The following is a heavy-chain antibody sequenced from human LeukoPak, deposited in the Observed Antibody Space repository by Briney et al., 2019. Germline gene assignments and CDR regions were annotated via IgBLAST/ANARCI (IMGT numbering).Heavy chain of an antibody. CDR1: GFTFSTYS. CDR2: ISSSSYI. V-gene: IGHV3-21*01. J-gene: IGHJ6*04. CDR3: AELGITMIGGV. Sequence: GGSLRLSCAASGFTFSTYSMNWVRQAPGKGLEWVSSISSSSYIYYADSVKGRFTISRDNAKNSLYLQMNSLRAEDTAVYYCAELGITMIGGVWGKGTTVTISS. D-gene: IGHD3-10*02.